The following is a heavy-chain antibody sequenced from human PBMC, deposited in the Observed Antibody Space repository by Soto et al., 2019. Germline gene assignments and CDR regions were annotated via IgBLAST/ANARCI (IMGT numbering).Heavy chain of an antibody. Sequence: GGSLRLSCAASGFTFSRYGMHWVRQTPGKGLEWVALIWNDGIRKVYVDSVKGRFTISRDNSKNTLDLQMNSLRAEDTAVYYCARDDDYEANAFDYWGPGTLVTVSS. V-gene: IGHV3-33*01. CDR3: ARDDDYEANAFDY. D-gene: IGHD3-22*01. J-gene: IGHJ4*02. CDR2: IWNDGIRK. CDR1: GFTFSRYG.